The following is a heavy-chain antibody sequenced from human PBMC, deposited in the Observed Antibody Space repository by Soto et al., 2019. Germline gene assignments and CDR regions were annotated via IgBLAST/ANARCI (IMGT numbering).Heavy chain of an antibody. Sequence: PGGSLRLSCAASGFTFSSYGMHWVRQAPGKGLEWVAVIWYGGSNKYYADSVKGRFTISRDNSKNTLYLQMNSLRAEDTAVYYCAREYYDFWSGYYLSGPPAPAFDIWGQGTMVTVSS. CDR2: IWYGGSNK. CDR3: AREYYDFWSGYYLSGPPAPAFDI. D-gene: IGHD3-3*01. CDR1: GFTFSSYG. J-gene: IGHJ3*02. V-gene: IGHV3-33*01.